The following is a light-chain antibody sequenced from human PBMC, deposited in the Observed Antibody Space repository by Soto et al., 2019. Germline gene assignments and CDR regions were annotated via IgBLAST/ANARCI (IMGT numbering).Light chain of an antibody. CDR2: KVS. V-gene: IGKV2-30*01. CDR1: QSLVDSDGNTY. CDR3: MQDTRWPWT. Sequence: DVVMTQSPLSLPVTLGQPASISCRSSQSLVDSDGNTYLNWFQQRPGQSPRRLIYKVSNRDSGVPDRISGSGSGTDFTLIISRVEAEDVGVYYCMQDTRWPWTLGQGTKWIS. J-gene: IGKJ1*01.